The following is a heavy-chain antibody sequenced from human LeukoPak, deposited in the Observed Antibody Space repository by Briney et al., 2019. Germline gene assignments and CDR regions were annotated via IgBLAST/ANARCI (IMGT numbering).Heavy chain of an antibody. CDR2: IYYSGST. CDR1: GGSISSGGYY. Sequence: PSETLSLTCTVSGGSISSGGYYWSWIRQHPGKGLEWIGYIYYSGSTYYNPSLKSRVTISVDTSKNQFSLKLSSVTAADTAVYHCARDLYSSSWYGFDYWGQGTLVTVSS. CDR3: ARDLYSSSWYGFDY. V-gene: IGHV4-31*03. J-gene: IGHJ4*02. D-gene: IGHD6-13*01.